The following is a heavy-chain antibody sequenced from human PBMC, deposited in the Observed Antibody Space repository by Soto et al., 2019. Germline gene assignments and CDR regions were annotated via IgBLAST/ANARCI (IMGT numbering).Heavy chain of an antibody. Sequence: SVKVSCKASGGTFSSYAISWVRQAPGQGLEWMGGIIPIFGTANYAQKFQGRVTITADESTSTAYMELSSLRSEDTAAYYCAREVRFLEWLEAYYYYGMDVWGQGTTVTVSS. CDR1: GGTFSSYA. CDR2: IIPIFGTA. D-gene: IGHD3-3*01. V-gene: IGHV1-69*13. CDR3: AREVRFLEWLEAYYYYGMDV. J-gene: IGHJ6*02.